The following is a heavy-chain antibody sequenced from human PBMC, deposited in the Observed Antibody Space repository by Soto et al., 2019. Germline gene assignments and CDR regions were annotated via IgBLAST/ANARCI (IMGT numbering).Heavy chain of an antibody. CDR2: IYYSGST. V-gene: IGHV4-39*01. Sequence: PSETLSLTCTVSGASIITSDYWWGWIRQPPGRGLEWIGSIYYSGSTHLDPSLKSRVMMSVDTSTNQFSLRLSSVTAADTAVYYCERQIGRGSWSLDHWGQGTLVTGSS. J-gene: IGHJ4*02. D-gene: IGHD6-13*01. CDR3: ERQIGRGSWSLDH. CDR1: GASIITSDYW.